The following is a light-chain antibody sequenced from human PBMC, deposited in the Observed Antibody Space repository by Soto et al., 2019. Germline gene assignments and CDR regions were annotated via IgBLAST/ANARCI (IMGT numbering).Light chain of an antibody. CDR3: HQYDTIVQT. CDR1: QSVRNSL. V-gene: IGKV3-20*01. CDR2: DAS. Sequence: DIVLTQSPGTLSLSPGERATLSCMASQSVRNSLLAWYKTKPGQPPRLIIYDASTRATATPERFSGSGSGTDFTLTISRLEPEDLAVYYGHQYDTIVQTFGQGTKVDIK. J-gene: IGKJ1*01.